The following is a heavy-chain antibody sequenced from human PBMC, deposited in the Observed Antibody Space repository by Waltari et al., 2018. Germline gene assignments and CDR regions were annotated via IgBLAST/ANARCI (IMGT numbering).Heavy chain of an antibody. CDR1: GYTFTNYW. V-gene: IGHV5-51*01. Sequence: EVQVVQSGAAVKKPGESLKISCKGDGYTFTNYWIAWLRQRPGKGLEWMGIIYPHDSDTRYSPSFQGQVTFSVDRSINTAFLEWRSLKASDTAMYFCARSHSGDAFWFYYMDVWGKGTTVTVSS. CDR3: ARSHSGDAFWFYYMDV. CDR2: IYPHDSDT. J-gene: IGHJ6*03. D-gene: IGHD3-3*01.